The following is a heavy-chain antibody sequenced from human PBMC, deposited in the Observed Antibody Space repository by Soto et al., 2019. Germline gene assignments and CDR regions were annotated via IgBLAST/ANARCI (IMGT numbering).Heavy chain of an antibody. J-gene: IGHJ5*01. CDR1: GESLRGYY. V-gene: IGHV4-34*04. CDR3: ASGYPWSILSTSLTTSYWFDS. Sequence: QVQLQQWGTGLLKPSETLSLHCAVYGESLRGYYWSWIRQTPAMGLEWIGEIDHRETTNHVASLERGAIRSMDTSKTQVSPRLNYVTASETAVYYCASGYPWSILSTSLTTSYWFDSWGQSTVVT. D-gene: IGHD2-21*01. CDR2: IDHRETT.